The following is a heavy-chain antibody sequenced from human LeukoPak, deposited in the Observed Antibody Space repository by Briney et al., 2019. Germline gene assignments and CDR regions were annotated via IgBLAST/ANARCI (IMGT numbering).Heavy chain of an antibody. CDR3: ARANYYDSSGYQQAFDY. D-gene: IGHD3-22*01. V-gene: IGHV1-69*05. CDR1: GGTFSSYA. Sequence: PRASVKVFCKASGGTFSSYAISWVRQAPGQGLEWMGRIIPIFGTANYAQKFQGRVTITTDESTSTAYMELSSLRSEDTAVYYCARANYYDSSGYQQAFDYWGQGTLVTVSS. J-gene: IGHJ4*02. CDR2: IIPIFGTA.